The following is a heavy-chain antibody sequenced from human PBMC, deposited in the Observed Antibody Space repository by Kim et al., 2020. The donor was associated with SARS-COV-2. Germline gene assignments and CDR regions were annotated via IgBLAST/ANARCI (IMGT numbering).Heavy chain of an antibody. Sequence: ASVKVSCKASGYTFTSYYMHWVRQAPGQGLEWMGIINPSGGSTSYAQKFQGRVTMTRDTSTSTVYMELSSLRSEDTAVYYCARATPYYDSSGCHFDYWGQGTLVTVSS. D-gene: IGHD3-22*01. CDR1: GYTFTSYY. CDR2: INPSGGST. V-gene: IGHV1-46*01. J-gene: IGHJ4*02. CDR3: ARATPYYDSSGCHFDY.